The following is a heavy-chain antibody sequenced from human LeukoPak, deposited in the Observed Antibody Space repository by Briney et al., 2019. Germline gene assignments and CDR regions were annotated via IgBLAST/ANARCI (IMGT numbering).Heavy chain of an antibody. CDR1: GYTFTSYY. D-gene: IGHD1-26*01. Sequence: WASVKVSCKASGYTFTSYYMHWLRQAPGQGLEWMGIINPSGGSTSYAQKFQGRVTITRDTSTSTVYMELSSLRSEDTAVYYCARGGGGSGSYYRSWAFDIWGQGTMVTVSS. V-gene: IGHV1-46*01. CDR3: ARGGGGSGSYYRSWAFDI. CDR2: INPSGGST. J-gene: IGHJ3*02.